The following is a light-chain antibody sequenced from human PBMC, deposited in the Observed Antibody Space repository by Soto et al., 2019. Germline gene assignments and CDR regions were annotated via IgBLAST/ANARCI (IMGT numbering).Light chain of an antibody. J-gene: IGKJ2*01. CDR3: QQYNTWPPYT. CDR2: DAS. V-gene: IGKV3-15*01. CDR1: QSVSSN. Sequence: DIVMTQSPGTPSVSPGERATLSCRASQSVSSNLAWYQQKPGQAPRLLIYDASTRATGIPARFSGSGSGTDFTLSIRSLQSEDFAVYFCQQYNTWPPYTFGQGTKLEI.